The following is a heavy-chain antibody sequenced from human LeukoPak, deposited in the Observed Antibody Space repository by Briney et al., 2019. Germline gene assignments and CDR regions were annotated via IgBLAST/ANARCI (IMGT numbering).Heavy chain of an antibody. V-gene: IGHV4-38-2*02. Sequence: PSETLSLTCTVSGYSISSGYYWGWIRQPPGKGLEWIGGIYHSGSTNYNPSLKSRVTISVDTSKNQFSLKLSSVTAADTAVYYCARRRGYYVGWFDPWGQGTLVTVSS. D-gene: IGHD1-26*01. CDR1: GYSISSGYY. J-gene: IGHJ5*02. CDR3: ARRRGYYVGWFDP. CDR2: IYHSGST.